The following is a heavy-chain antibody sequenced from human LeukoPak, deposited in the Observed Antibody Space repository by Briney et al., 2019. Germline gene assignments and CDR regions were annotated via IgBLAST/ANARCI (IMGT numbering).Heavy chain of an antibody. CDR2: IKQDASEI. Sequence: GGSLRLSCAASGVTISGYWMSWVRQAPGKGLEWVANIKQDASEIYYVGSVKGRFTISRDNAKNSVFLQMSSLRAEDTAVYYCATDGGPFDNWGQGILVTVSS. CDR3: ATDGGPFDN. J-gene: IGHJ4*02. D-gene: IGHD3-10*01. V-gene: IGHV3-7*01. CDR1: GVTISGYW.